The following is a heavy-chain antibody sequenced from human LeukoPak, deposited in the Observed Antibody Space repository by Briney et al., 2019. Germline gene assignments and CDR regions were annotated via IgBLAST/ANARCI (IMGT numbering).Heavy chain of an antibody. D-gene: IGHD5-12*01. V-gene: IGHV4-31*02. CDR2: IHYSGNT. CDR3: ARVAVVATIPGVFDS. J-gene: IGHJ4*02. Sequence: SETLTLTCTVSGGSISSCGYYWGWNRQHQGKGLEWIVSIHYSGNTYYNPSLKSRVTISVDASKNQVSLKLSSVTASDTAVYYCARVAVVATIPGVFDSWGQGTLVTVST. CDR1: GGSISSCGYY.